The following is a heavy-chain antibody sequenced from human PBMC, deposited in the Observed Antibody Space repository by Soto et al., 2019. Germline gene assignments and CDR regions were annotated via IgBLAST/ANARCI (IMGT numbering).Heavy chain of an antibody. D-gene: IGHD5-12*01. CDR2: VDHSGST. J-gene: IGHJ4*02. Sequence: ETLSLTCVVSGYVITSGYYWGWIRQPPGKGLEWIGTVDHSGSTYYDPSLQGRVTISIDTSKNQFSLKLTSVTAADTALYYCARYFHTYSGPPIWGQGTLVTVSS. CDR3: ARYFHTYSGPPI. V-gene: IGHV4-38-2*01. CDR1: GYVITSGYY.